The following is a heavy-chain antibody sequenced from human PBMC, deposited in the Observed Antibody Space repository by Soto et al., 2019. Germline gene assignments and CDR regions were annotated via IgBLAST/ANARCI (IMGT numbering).Heavy chain of an antibody. CDR1: GFTFSDHY. Sequence: EVQLVESGGGLVQPGGSLRLSCAGSGFTFSDHYMDWVRQAPGKGLEWVGRSRSKANSHTTEYAAFAKGRFTISRDDSKNSLYLQMNSLKIEDTAVYYCDRWKYASDIRGQGPTVTVSS. J-gene: IGHJ3*02. CDR2: SRSKANSHTT. V-gene: IGHV3-72*01. CDR3: DRWKYASDI. D-gene: IGHD1-1*01.